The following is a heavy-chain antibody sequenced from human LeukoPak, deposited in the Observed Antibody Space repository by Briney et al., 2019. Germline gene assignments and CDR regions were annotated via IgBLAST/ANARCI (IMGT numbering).Heavy chain of an antibody. J-gene: IGHJ4*02. D-gene: IGHD6-19*01. CDR1: AFTFNSYA. V-gene: IGHV3-23*01. CDR2: SFDSGGSA. CDR3: GKTTAGYSSGRFPGWPVDY. Sequence: GGSLRLSWAASAFTFNSYAMYWVRQPPGKELEWISGSFDSGGSAHYADSVKGRFTISRDNSKNTLYLQMNSLRAEDTAVYYCGKTTAGYSSGRFPGWPVDYWGQGTLVTVSS.